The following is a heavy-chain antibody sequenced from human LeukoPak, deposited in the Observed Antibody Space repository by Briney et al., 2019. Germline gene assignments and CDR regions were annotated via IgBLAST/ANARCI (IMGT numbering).Heavy chain of an antibody. V-gene: IGHV3-53*01. J-gene: IGHJ4*02. CDR2: IDVAGNT. D-gene: IGHD3-10*01. CDR1: GFTFSSDY. CDR3: ARDASGSRPNS. Sequence: GGSLTLSCAASGFTFSSDYMTWVRQAPGKGPEWLSSIDVAGNTIYAHYVRGGFTISRDNSKSTLYLQMNSLRVDDTAVYFCARDASGSRPNSWGPGTLVPVTS.